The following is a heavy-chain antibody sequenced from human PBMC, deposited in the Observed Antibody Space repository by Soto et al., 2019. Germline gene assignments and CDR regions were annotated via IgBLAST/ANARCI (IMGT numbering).Heavy chain of an antibody. CDR1: GGSISSGGYY. V-gene: IGHV4-31*03. J-gene: IGHJ4*02. D-gene: IGHD1-1*01. CDR3: STVGSTAGTNLVPFDN. Sequence: TSETLSLTCTVSGGSISSGGYYWSWIRQHPGKGLEWIGYIYYSGSTYYNPSLKSRVTISVDTSKNQFSLKLSSVTAADTAVYYCSTVGSTAGTNLVPFDNWGQGTVVTVSS. CDR2: IYYSGST.